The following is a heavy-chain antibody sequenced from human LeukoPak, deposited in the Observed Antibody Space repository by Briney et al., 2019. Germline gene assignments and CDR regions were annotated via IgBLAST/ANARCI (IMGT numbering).Heavy chain of an antibody. J-gene: IGHJ4*02. D-gene: IGHD3-10*01. CDR3: AASTYGSGSYVGFDS. CDR1: GYTFTNYW. CDR2: MYPGDSDT. Sequence: GESLKISCKASGYTFTNYWIGWVRPMPGKGLGWRGIMYPGDSDTRYSPSFQGQVTISADKAISTAYLQWSSLKASDAAMYYCAASTYGSGSYVGFDSWGQGTLVTVSS. V-gene: IGHV5-51*01.